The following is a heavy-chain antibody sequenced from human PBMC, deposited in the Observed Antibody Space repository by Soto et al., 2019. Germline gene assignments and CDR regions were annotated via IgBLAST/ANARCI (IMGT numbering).Heavy chain of an antibody. J-gene: IGHJ4*02. V-gene: IGHV1-69*13. D-gene: IGHD2-21*01. CDR2: NIPIFGTA. CDR1: GGPFSNLV. CDR3: ARATILVGETTYENYFDY. Sequence: SVNVYFKAFGGPFSNLVISLVRQAPGQGREWMGRNIPIFGTANYAQKFQGRVTIIADESTGTTYMELTKLRSEDTAVYYCARATILVGETTYENYFDYWGQGTMVTVSS.